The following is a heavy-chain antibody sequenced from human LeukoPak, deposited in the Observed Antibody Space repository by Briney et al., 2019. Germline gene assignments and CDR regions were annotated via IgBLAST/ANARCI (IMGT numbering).Heavy chain of an antibody. CDR3: ARGQPEEQWLVVGNWFDL. CDR1: GGSISSYY. Sequence: SETLSLTCTVSGGSISSYYWSWIRQPPGKGLEWIGYIYYSGSTNYNPSLKSRVTISVDTSKNQFSLKLSSVTAADTAVYYCARGQPEEQWLVVGNWFDLWGQGTLVTVSS. CDR2: IYYSGST. V-gene: IGHV4-59*01. D-gene: IGHD6-19*01. J-gene: IGHJ5*02.